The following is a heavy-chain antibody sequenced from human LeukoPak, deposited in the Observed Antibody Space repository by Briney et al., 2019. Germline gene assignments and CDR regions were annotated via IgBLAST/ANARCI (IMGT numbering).Heavy chain of an antibody. D-gene: IGHD3-22*01. Sequence: SQTLSLTCAVSGGSISSGGYSWGWIWQPPGKGLEWIGYIYHSGSTYYNPSLKSRVTISVDRSKNQFSLKLSSVTAADTAVYYCARAYYYDSSGYYSNWFDPWGQGTPVTVSS. J-gene: IGHJ5*02. CDR3: ARAYYYDSSGYYSNWFDP. V-gene: IGHV4-30-2*01. CDR1: GGSISSGGYS. CDR2: IYHSGST.